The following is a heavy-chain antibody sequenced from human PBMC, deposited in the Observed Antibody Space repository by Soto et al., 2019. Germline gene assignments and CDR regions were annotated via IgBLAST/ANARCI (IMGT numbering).Heavy chain of an antibody. D-gene: IGHD3-22*01. Sequence: GGSLRLSCAASGFTFSSYAMSWVRQAPGKGLEWVSAISGSGGSTYYADSVKGRFTISRDNSKNTLYLQMNSLRAEDTAVYYCAKREGYYYDSSGYYYVDYWYFDLWGRGTLVTVSS. V-gene: IGHV3-23*01. CDR2: ISGSGGST. CDR1: GFTFSSYA. J-gene: IGHJ2*01. CDR3: AKREGYYYDSSGYYYVDYWYFDL.